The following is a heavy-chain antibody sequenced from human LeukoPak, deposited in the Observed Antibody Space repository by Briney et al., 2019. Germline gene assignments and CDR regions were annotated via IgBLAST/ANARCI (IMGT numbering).Heavy chain of an antibody. CDR2: IYSNGNT. J-gene: IGHJ4*02. CDR3: ARKTDSSGSGDY. D-gene: IGHD3-22*01. Sequence: PGGSLRLSCAASGFSVSSNYMTWVRQAPGKGLECVSVIYSNGNTYYADSVKGRFTISRDNSKNTLYLQMNSLRAEDTAVYYCARKTDSSGSGDYWGQGTLVTVSS. CDR1: GFSVSSNY. V-gene: IGHV3-53*01.